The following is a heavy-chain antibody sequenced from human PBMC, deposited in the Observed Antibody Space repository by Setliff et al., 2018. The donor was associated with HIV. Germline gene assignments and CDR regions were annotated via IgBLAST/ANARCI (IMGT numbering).Heavy chain of an antibody. Sequence: ASVKVSCKASGYTFTRYGISWVRQAPGQGLEWMGWIHAGNGYTKYSQKFQGRVTFTRDTSASAAYMDLSSLRSEDTAVYYCARGVTLVRGGRGDIWGQGTMVTVSS. CDR3: ARGVTLVRGGRGDI. CDR1: GYTFTRYG. CDR2: IHAGNGYT. J-gene: IGHJ3*02. V-gene: IGHV1-18*01. D-gene: IGHD3-10*01.